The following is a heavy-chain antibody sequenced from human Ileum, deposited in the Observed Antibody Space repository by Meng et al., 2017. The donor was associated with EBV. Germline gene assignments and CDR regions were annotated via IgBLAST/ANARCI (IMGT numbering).Heavy chain of an antibody. CDR1: GFTFTNYG. V-gene: IGHV1-18*01. D-gene: IGHD6-13*01. CDR2: ISANNGDR. Sequence: QVHLLQSGAEGTTPGASVKVSCKASGFTFTNYGFTWVRQAPGQGLEWMGWISANNGDRHYAQKFQDRVTLTTDGYTPTVYMELRSLRSDDTAVYFCARKPTSAALDYWGQGTLVTVSS. J-gene: IGHJ4*02. CDR3: ARKPTSAALDY.